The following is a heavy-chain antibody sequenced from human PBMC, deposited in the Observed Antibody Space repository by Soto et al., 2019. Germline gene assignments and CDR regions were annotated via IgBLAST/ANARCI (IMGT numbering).Heavy chain of an antibody. CDR2: IERDGSNT. CDR1: RFSFSSYW. Sequence: QSGGSLRLSCAASRFSFSSYWMHWVRQAPGKGLVWVSRIERDGSNTDYADSVKGRFTISRDNTRNTLYLQMNSLRVEDTAVYYCARSYYYYDLDVWGQGTTVTVSS. V-gene: IGHV3-74*01. J-gene: IGHJ6*02. CDR3: ARSYYYYDLDV.